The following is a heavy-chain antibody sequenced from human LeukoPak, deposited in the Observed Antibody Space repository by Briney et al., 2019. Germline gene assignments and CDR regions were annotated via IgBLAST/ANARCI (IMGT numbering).Heavy chain of an antibody. J-gene: IGHJ6*03. CDR3: AKDGGEYYDILTGYYPRLYYMDV. D-gene: IGHD3-9*01. V-gene: IGHV3-23*01. CDR1: GFTFSSYA. CDR2: IIGSGGIT. Sequence: GGSLRLSCTASGFTFSSYAMSWVRQAPGKGLEWVSSIIGSGGITYYADSLKGRFTISRDNSKNTLYLQMNSLRAEDTAVYYCAKDGGEYYDILTGYYPRLYYMDVWGKGTTVTISS.